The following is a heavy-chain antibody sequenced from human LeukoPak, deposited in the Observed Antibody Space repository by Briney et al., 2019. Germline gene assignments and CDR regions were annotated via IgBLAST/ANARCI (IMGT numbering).Heavy chain of an antibody. CDR3: ARHPSYTSGWPLDY. CDR1: GGTFSSYA. J-gene: IGHJ4*02. V-gene: IGHV1-69*13. Sequence: SVKVSCKASGGTFSSYAISWVRQAPGQGLEWMGGIIPIFGTANYAQKFQGRVTITADESITTAYLQWSSLKASDTAMYYCARHPSYTSGWPLDYWGQGTLVTVSS. D-gene: IGHD6-19*01. CDR2: IIPIFGTA.